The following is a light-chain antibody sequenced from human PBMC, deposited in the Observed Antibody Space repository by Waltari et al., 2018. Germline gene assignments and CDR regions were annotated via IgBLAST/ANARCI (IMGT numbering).Light chain of an antibody. Sequence: QSLLTQPPSASGTPGQRVTISCSGSWSNIGSNAVSWYQKLPGTAPKLLILSNNRRPSGVPDRFSCSKSGTSASLVISGLQSADEADYYWSAWDDSLNGQVVFGGGTKVTVL. CDR2: SNN. V-gene: IGLV1-44*01. CDR3: SAWDDSLNGQVV. CDR1: WSNIGSNA. J-gene: IGLJ2*01.